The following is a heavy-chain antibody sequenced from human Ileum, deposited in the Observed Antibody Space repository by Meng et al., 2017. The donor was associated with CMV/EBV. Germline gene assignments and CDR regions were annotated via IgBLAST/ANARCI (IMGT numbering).Heavy chain of an antibody. Sequence: LRLSCVASGFSFDEYAMHWIRKVPGKGLEWVSGIGWDSSSVGYADSVKGRFTISRDNDQNSLYLQMNSLTVGDTAFYYCAKAVVRGVIITRFEYWGQGTQVTVSS. CDR3: AKAVVRGVIITRFEY. J-gene: IGHJ4*02. D-gene: IGHD3-10*01. V-gene: IGHV3-9*01. CDR2: IGWDSSSV. CDR1: GFSFDEYA.